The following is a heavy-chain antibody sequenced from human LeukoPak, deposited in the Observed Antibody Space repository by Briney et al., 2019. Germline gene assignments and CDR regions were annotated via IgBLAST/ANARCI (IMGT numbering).Heavy chain of an antibody. V-gene: IGHV3-21*01. CDR1: GFTFSRYS. CDR3: ARSSENYGYLFDY. Sequence: MPGGSLRLSCGASGFTFSRYSMNWVRQAPGKGLEWVSSISSSSIYIYYADSVKGRFTISRDNAKNSLYLQMNSLRAEDTAVYYCARSSENYGYLFDYWGQGTLVTVSS. CDR2: ISSSSIYI. D-gene: IGHD3-10*01. J-gene: IGHJ4*02.